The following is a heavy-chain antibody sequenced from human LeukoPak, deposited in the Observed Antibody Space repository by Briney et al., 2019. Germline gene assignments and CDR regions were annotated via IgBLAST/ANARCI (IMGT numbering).Heavy chain of an antibody. CDR2: ISGYNDNP. CDR1: GYTFTDYA. D-gene: IGHD6-13*01. V-gene: IGHV1-18*01. Sequence: ASVKVSCKASGYTFTDYAITWVRQAPGQGLEWMGWISGYNDNPNYAQNFRGRVTMTTDTSTSTVYMELSSLRSEDTAVYYCARVKYSSSWYNLQHWGQGTLVTVSS. J-gene: IGHJ1*01. CDR3: ARVKYSSSWYNLQH.